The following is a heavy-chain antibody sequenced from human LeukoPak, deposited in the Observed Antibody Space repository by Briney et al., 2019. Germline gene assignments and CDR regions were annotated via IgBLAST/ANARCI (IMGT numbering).Heavy chain of an antibody. V-gene: IGHV3-66*01. CDR3: ARDNGIAAAGIDS. D-gene: IGHD6-13*01. CDR2: IYSGGST. J-gene: IGHJ4*02. Sequence: GGSLRLSCAASGFTVSSNYMSWVRQAPGKGLEWVSVIYSGGSTYYADSVKGRFTISRDNSKNTLYLQMNSLRAEDTAVYYCARDNGIAAAGIDSWGQGTLVTVSS. CDR1: GFTVSSNY.